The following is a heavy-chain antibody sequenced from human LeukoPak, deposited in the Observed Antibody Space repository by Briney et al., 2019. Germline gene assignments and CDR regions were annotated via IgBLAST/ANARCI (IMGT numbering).Heavy chain of an antibody. V-gene: IGHV3-30*18. Sequence: PGGSLRLSCAASGFTFSSYGMHWVSQDPGKGLEWVAVISYDGSNKYYADSVKGRFTISRDNSKNTLYLQMNSLRAEDTAVYYCAKEPRYCSSTSCYYYYYYGMDVWGQGTTVTVSS. CDR3: AKEPRYCSSTSCYYYYYYGMDV. CDR2: ISYDGSNK. D-gene: IGHD2-2*01. J-gene: IGHJ6*02. CDR1: GFTFSSYG.